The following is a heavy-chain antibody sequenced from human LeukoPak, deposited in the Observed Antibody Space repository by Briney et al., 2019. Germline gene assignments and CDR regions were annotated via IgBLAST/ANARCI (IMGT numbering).Heavy chain of an antibody. Sequence: SETLSLTCTVSGGSISSYYWIWIRQPPGKKLEWIGYIDYTRSTNYNPSLKSRLTISIDTSKNQFSLKLSSVTAADMAVYYCARGGYYFDYWGQGTLVTVSS. D-gene: IGHD3-16*01. CDR2: IDYTRST. J-gene: IGHJ4*02. V-gene: IGHV4-59*01. CDR3: ARGGYYFDY. CDR1: GGSISSYY.